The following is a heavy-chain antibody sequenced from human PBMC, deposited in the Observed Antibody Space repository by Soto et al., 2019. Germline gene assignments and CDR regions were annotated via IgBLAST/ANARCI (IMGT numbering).Heavy chain of an antibody. CDR1: GYTFTSYG. CDR3: ARDRRLYCSGGSCYRDFDY. J-gene: IGHJ4*02. D-gene: IGHD2-15*01. V-gene: IGHV1-18*01. CDR2: ISAYNGNT. Sequence: ASVKVSCKASGYTFTSYGISWVRQAPGQGLEWMGWISAYNGNTNYAQKLQGRVTMTTDTSTSTAYMELRSLRSDDTAVYYCARDRRLYCSGGSCYRDFDYWGQGTLVTVSS.